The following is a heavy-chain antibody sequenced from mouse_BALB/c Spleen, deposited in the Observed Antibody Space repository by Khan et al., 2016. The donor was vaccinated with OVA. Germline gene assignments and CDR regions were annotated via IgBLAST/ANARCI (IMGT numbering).Heavy chain of an antibody. V-gene: IGHV1-7*01. J-gene: IGHJ2*01. CDR2: INPSTGYT. CDR1: GYTFINYW. CDR3: ARRGRRWDFEY. D-gene: IGHD1-1*01. Sequence: QVQLKQSGAELAKPGASVKMSCKASGYTFINYWILWVKQRPGQGLEWLGYINPSTGYTEYNQNFKDKATLTADKSSSTAYMQLSSLTSEDSAVYYCARRGRRWDFEYWGQGTTLTVSS.